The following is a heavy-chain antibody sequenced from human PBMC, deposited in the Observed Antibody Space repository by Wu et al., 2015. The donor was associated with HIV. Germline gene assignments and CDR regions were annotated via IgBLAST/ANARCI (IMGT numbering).Heavy chain of an antibody. CDR3: ASDVDTATLGYS. J-gene: IGHJ4*02. Sequence: QVQLVQSGAEVKKPGSSVTVSCRASGGTFRNHAITWVRQAPGQGLEWMGRIIPFSDTANYAQRFQGRVTITADKPTSTAYMELSSLRSDDTAVYFCASDVDTATLGYSWGQGTLVTVSS. CDR2: IIPFSDTA. D-gene: IGHD5-18*01. V-gene: IGHV1-69*13. CDR1: GGTFRNHA.